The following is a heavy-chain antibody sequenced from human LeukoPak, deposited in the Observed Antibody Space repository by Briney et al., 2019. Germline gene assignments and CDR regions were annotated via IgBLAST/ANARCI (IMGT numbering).Heavy chain of an antibody. CDR2: ISSSSGHI. V-gene: IGHV3-21*01. CDR3: ARDPGTVADPYFDY. Sequence: PGGPLRLSCAASGFTFSSYNMNWVRQPPGKGLEWVSSISSSSGHIHYADSVKGRLTISRDNANNSLYLQMNSLRDEDTAVYYCARDPGTVADPYFDYWGQGSLVTVSS. CDR1: GFTFSSYN. J-gene: IGHJ4*02. D-gene: IGHD6-19*01.